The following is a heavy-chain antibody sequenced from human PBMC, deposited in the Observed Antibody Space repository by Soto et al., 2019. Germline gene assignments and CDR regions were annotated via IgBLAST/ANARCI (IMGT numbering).Heavy chain of an antibody. CDR3: ARGVAAAGDYYGMDV. Sequence: GASVKVSCKASGYTFTGYYMHWVRQAPGQGLEWMGWINPNSGGTNYAQKFQGWVTMTRDTSISTAYMGLSRLRSDDTAVYYCARGVAAAGDYYGMDVWGQGTTVTVSS. D-gene: IGHD6-13*01. V-gene: IGHV1-2*04. CDR2: INPNSGGT. CDR1: GYTFTGYY. J-gene: IGHJ6*02.